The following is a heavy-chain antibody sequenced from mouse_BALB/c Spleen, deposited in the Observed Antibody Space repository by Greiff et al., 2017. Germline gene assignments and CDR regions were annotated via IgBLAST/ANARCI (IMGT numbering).Heavy chain of an antibody. CDR3: ARRRAIIFDY. CDR1: GFNIKDYY. CDR2: IDPENGNT. J-gene: IGHJ2*01. D-gene: IGHD3-1*01. Sequence: EVKLQESGAELVRPGALVKLSCKASGFNIKDYYMHWVKQRPEQGLEWIGWIDPENGNTIYDPKFQGKASITADTSSNTAYLQLSSLTSEDTAVYYCARRRAIIFDYWGQGTTLTVSS. V-gene: IGHV14-1*02.